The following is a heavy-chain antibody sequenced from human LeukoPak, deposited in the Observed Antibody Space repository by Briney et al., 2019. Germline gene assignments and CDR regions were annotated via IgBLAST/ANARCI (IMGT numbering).Heavy chain of an antibody. CDR1: GYTFSGYY. CDR2: IIPNSGAT. CDR3: AREGIGGGLLKGYCSGGSCYGY. J-gene: IGHJ4*02. Sequence: GASVKVSCKACGYTFSGYYIHWVRQAPGQGLEWMGWIIPNSGATNYAQNFQGRVTMTRDTSISTAYMELSRLRSDDTAVYYCAREGIGGGLLKGYCSGGSCYGYWGQGTLVTVSS. D-gene: IGHD2-15*01. V-gene: IGHV1-2*02.